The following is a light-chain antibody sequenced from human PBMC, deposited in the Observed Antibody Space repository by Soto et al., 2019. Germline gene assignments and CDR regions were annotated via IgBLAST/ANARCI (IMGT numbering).Light chain of an antibody. CDR2: AAS. CDR3: QHYNSYSEA. J-gene: IGKJ1*01. V-gene: IGKV1-27*01. CDR1: QGISNY. Sequence: DIQMTESPSSLSTSVGDRVTITCRASQGISNYLAWYQQKPGKVPKLLIYAASTLQSGVPSRFSGSRSGTEFTLTISSLQPDDFATYYCQHYNSYSEAFGQGTKVDIK.